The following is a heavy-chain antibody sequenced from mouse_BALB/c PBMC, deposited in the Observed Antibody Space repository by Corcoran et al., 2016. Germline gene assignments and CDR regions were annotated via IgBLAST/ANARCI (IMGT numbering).Heavy chain of an antibody. J-gene: IGHJ2*01. CDR3: VTEVPGGNPFDN. V-gene: IGHV1S136*01. Sequence: EVQLQQSGPELVKPGTSVKMSCKASGYTFTSYVIHWVKQKPGQGLGWSGYFYPYNDNTKYNEKFKGKATLTSDKSSSTAYMELFSLTSEDSAVYYCVTEVPGGNPFDNGGQGTTLTVSS. CDR2: FYPYNDNT. CDR1: GYTFTSYV. D-gene: IGHD2-1*01.